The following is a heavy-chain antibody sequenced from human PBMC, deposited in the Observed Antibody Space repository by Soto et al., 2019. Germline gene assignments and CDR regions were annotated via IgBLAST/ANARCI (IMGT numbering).Heavy chain of an antibody. J-gene: IGHJ5*02. Sequence: EVQLLESGGGLVQPGGSLRLSCAASGFTFSSYAMSWVRQAPGKGLEWVSAISGSGGSTYYADSVKGRFTISRDNSKNTLYLQMNSLRAEDTAVYYCAKARGIDDLHPRNWFDPWGQGTLVTVSS. CDR1: GFTFSSYA. D-gene: IGHD3-10*01. CDR3: AKARGIDDLHPRNWFDP. V-gene: IGHV3-23*01. CDR2: ISGSGGST.